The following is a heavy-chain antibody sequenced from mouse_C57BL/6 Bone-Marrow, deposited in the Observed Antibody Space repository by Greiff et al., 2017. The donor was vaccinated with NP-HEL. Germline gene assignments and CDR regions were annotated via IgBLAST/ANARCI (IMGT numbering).Heavy chain of an antibody. CDR1: GFTFNTYA. CDR3: VRDRTVVADWYFDV. CDR2: IRSKSSNYAT. Sequence: EVQGVESGGGLVQPKGSLKLSCAASGFTFNTYAMHWVRQAPGKGLEWVARIRSKSSNYATYYADSVKDRFTISRDDSQSMLYLQMNNLKTEDTAMYYCVRDRTVVADWYFDVWGTGTTVTVSS. J-gene: IGHJ1*03. V-gene: IGHV10-3*01. D-gene: IGHD1-1*01.